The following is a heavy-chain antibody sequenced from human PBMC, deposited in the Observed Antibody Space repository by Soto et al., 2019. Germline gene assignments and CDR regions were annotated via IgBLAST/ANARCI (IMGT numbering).Heavy chain of an antibody. V-gene: IGHV4-34*01. Sequence: SETLPLTCAVYGGSFSGYYWSWIRQPPGKGLEWIGEINHSGSTNYNPSLKSRVTISLDTSKNQFSLKLSSVTAADTAVYYCARDSSYGPSRVFDYWGQGTLVTVSS. CDR2: INHSGST. CDR3: ARDSSYGPSRVFDY. CDR1: GGSFSGYY. J-gene: IGHJ4*02. D-gene: IGHD4-17*01.